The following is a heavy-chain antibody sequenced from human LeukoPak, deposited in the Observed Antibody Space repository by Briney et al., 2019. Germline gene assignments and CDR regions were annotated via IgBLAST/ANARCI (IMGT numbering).Heavy chain of an antibody. Sequence: PSETLSLTCTVSGGSINSYYWSWMRQPPGKGLEWIGYIYYSGSTNYNPSLRSRVAISVDTSKNQFSLKLSSVTAADTAVYYCARGSGYGDTPFDYWGQGTLVTVSS. V-gene: IGHV4-59*01. CDR2: IYYSGST. J-gene: IGHJ4*02. CDR1: GGSINSYY. D-gene: IGHD5-12*01. CDR3: ARGSGYGDTPFDY.